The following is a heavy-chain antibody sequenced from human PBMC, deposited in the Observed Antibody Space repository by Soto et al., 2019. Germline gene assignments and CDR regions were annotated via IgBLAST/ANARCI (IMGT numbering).Heavy chain of an antibody. J-gene: IGHJ6*04. V-gene: IGHV1-69*13. CDR3: ARGGDVIAVGGYYCGMDV. Sequence: GASVKVSCKASGGTFSSYAISWVRQAPGQGLEWMGGIIPIFGTANYAQKFQGRVTITADESTSTAYMELSSLRSEDTAVYYCARGGDVIAVGGYYCGMDVWGKGTMVTVSS. CDR2: IIPIFGTA. D-gene: IGHD6-19*01. CDR1: GGTFSSYA.